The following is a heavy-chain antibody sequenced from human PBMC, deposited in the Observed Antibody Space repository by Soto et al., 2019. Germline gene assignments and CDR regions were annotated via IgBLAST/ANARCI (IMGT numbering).Heavy chain of an antibody. J-gene: IGHJ4*02. V-gene: IGHV3-23*01. CDR3: APEGYYYDSSGYDLGY. Sequence: PGGSLRLSCAASGFTFSSYAMSWVHQAPGKGLEWVPAISGSDDSTYYADSVKGRFTISRDNSKNTLYLQMNSLRAEDTAVYYCAPEGYYYDSSGYDLGYWGQGTLVTVSS. CDR1: GFTFSSYA. D-gene: IGHD3-22*01. CDR2: ISGSDDST.